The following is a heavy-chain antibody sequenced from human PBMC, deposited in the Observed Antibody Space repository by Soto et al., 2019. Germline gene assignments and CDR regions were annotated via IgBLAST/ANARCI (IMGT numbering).Heavy chain of an antibody. CDR3: ASSASIYCSGGSCAYYDMDV. D-gene: IGHD2-15*01. V-gene: IGHV1-18*01. Sequence: QVQLVQSGAEVKKPGASVKVSCKASGYTFNSYGISWVRQAPGQGLEWRGWISAYKGNTNYAQKLQGRVTMTTDTSTSTVYRERRSLRSDDTAVYYYASSASIYCSGGSCAYYDMDVWGQGTTVIVYS. J-gene: IGHJ6*02. CDR1: GYTFNSYG. CDR2: ISAYKGNT.